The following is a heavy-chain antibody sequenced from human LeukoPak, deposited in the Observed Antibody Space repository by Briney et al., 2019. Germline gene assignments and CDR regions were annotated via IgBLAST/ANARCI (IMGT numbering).Heavy chain of an antibody. CDR1: GFTFSSYS. CDR2: ISSSSSTI. D-gene: IGHD2-2*01. V-gene: IGHV3-48*01. J-gene: IGHJ5*02. Sequence: GGSLRLSCAASGFTFSSYSMNWVRQAPGKGLEWVSYISSSSSTIYYADSVKGRFTISRDNAKNSLYLQMNSLRAEDTAVYYCVRGTLPAAISGSLAGFRFDPWGQGTLVTVSS. CDR3: VRGTLPAAISGSLAGFRFDP.